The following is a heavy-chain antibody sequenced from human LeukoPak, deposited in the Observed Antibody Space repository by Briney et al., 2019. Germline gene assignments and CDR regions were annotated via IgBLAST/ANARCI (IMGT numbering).Heavy chain of an antibody. Sequence: VASVTVSCKTSGYSFTDYCMHWVRQAPGQGLEWMGWINPNSGGTSSAQKFQGRVTMTRDTSITTVYMEVRWLTSDDTAIYYCARADRLHGGPYLIGPWGQGTLVTVSS. CDR1: GYSFTDYC. CDR3: ARADRLHGGPYLIGP. J-gene: IGHJ5*02. V-gene: IGHV1-2*02. D-gene: IGHD2-21*01. CDR2: INPNSGGT.